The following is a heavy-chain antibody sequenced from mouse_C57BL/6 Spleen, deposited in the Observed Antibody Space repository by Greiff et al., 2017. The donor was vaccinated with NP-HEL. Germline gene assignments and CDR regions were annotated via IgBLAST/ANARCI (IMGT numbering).Heavy chain of an antibody. CDR2: ISYDGSN. Sequence: EVQLQQSGPGLVKPSQSLSLTCSVTGYSITSGYYWNWIRQFPGNKLEWMGYISYDGSNNYNPSLKNRISITRDTSKNQFFLKLNSVTTEDTATYYCARVYDLYYYAMDYWGQGTSVTVSS. J-gene: IGHJ4*01. D-gene: IGHD2-3*01. V-gene: IGHV3-6*01. CDR3: ARVYDLYYYAMDY. CDR1: GYSITSGYY.